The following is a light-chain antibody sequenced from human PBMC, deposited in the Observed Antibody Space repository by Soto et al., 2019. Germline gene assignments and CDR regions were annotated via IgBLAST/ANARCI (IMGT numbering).Light chain of an antibody. CDR3: QQYGGLPRT. CDR2: AAS. CDR1: QSVSSNY. Sequence: EVVLTHSQGTLSLSPGGRATLSCRASQSVSSNYLAWYQQKLGQAPRLLIFAASSRATGIPDRFSGSGSGTDFTLTISRLEPEDFAVYYCQQYGGLPRTFGQGTKVDIK. V-gene: IGKV3-20*01. J-gene: IGKJ1*01.